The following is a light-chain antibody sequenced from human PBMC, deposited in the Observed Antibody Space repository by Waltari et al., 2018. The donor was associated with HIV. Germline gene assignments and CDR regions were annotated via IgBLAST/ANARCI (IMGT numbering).Light chain of an antibody. Sequence: DLQMTHSPSSLSASVGDGVHITCRASQSISKYLNWYQHKPGKAPKLLLQTTSSLQRGVPSRFRGSGSGTDFTLTISNLQFEDFATYYCQQSYTSPHTFGQGTNLEI. CDR3: QQSYTSPHT. V-gene: IGKV1-39*01. CDR1: QSISKY. CDR2: TTS. J-gene: IGKJ2*01.